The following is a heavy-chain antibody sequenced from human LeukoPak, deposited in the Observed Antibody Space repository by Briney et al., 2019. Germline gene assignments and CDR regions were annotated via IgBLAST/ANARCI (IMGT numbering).Heavy chain of an antibody. V-gene: IGHV3-48*01. D-gene: IGHD2-15*01. CDR3: ASTPVVVAAILN. CDR2: ISSSSSTI. Sequence: GGSLRLSCAASGFTVSSYSMNWVRQAPGKGLEWVSYISSSSSTIYYADSVKGRFTISRDNAKNSLYLQMNSLRAEDTAVYYCASTPVVVAAILNWGQGTLVTVSS. J-gene: IGHJ4*02. CDR1: GFTVSSYS.